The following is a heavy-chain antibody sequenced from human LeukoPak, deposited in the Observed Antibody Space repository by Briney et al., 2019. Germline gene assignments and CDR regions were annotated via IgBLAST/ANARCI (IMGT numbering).Heavy chain of an antibody. Sequence: KPGGSLRLSCAASGFTFSSYSMKWVRQAPGKGLEWVSSISSSSSYIYYADSVKGRFTISRDNAKNSLYLQMNSLRAEDTAVYYCARGFFDYVWGSYRSISFDYWGQGTLVTVSS. V-gene: IGHV3-21*01. D-gene: IGHD3-16*02. CDR2: ISSSSSYI. CDR3: ARGFFDYVWGSYRSISFDY. J-gene: IGHJ4*02. CDR1: GFTFSSYS.